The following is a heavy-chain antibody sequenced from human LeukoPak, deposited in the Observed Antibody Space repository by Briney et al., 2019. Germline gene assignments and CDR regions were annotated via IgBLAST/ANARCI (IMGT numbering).Heavy chain of an antibody. Sequence: SETLSLTCAVYGGSFSGYYWSWIRQPPGKGLEWIGEINHSGSTNYNPSLKSRVTISVDTSKNQFSLKLSSVTAADTAVYYCASQWTAKDPIFGVVISYMDVWGKGTTVTVSS. D-gene: IGHD3-3*01. CDR2: INHSGST. CDR1: GGSFSGYY. CDR3: ASQWTAKDPIFGVVISYMDV. V-gene: IGHV4-34*01. J-gene: IGHJ6*03.